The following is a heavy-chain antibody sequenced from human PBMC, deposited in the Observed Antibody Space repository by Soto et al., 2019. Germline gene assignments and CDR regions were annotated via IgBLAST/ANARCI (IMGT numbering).Heavy chain of an antibody. D-gene: IGHD3-9*01. J-gene: IGHJ4*02. CDR1: GGSISSGGYY. Sequence: SETLSLTCTVSGGSISSGGYYWSWIRQHPGKGLEWIGYIYYSGSTYYNPSLKSRVTISVDTSKNQFSLKLSSVTAADTAVYYCARSQPFDWLLTFDYWGQGTLVTVSS. CDR3: ARSQPFDWLLTFDY. V-gene: IGHV4-31*03. CDR2: IYYSGST.